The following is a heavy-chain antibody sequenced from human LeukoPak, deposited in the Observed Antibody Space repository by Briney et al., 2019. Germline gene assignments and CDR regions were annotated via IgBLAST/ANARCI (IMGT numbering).Heavy chain of an antibody. Sequence: SVKVSCKASGFTFSTSAVQWVRQARGQPLEWIGWIVVGSGDTKYAQSLQGRIIITRDTSTSTAYMELSSLRSEDTAVYYCAAELYGGNSDCCTFDMWGQGTMVTVSS. J-gene: IGHJ3*02. CDR1: GFTFSTSA. CDR3: AAELYGGNSDCCTFDM. V-gene: IGHV1-58*01. CDR2: IVVGSGDT. D-gene: IGHD4-23*01.